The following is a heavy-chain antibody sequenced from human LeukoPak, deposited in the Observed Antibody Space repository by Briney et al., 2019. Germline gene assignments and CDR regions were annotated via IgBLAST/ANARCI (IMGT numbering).Heavy chain of an antibody. J-gene: IGHJ5*02. CDR2: LGTDGTYA. Sequence: GGSLRLSCAASGFNLRDYWMHWVRQAPGKGLVWVSRLGTDGTYANYADSVTGRFTISRDNAKNTLYLQMDSLRAEDTSFYYCLRDPSNSGTGFDLWGQGTLVTVSS. CDR1: GFNLRDYW. D-gene: IGHD4-23*01. V-gene: IGHV3-74*01. CDR3: LRDPSNSGTGFDL.